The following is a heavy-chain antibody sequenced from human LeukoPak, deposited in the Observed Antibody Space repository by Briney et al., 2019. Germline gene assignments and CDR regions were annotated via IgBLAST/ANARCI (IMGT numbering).Heavy chain of an antibody. D-gene: IGHD6-19*01. CDR1: GFTFSTYE. CDR3: ARDRGLLDSSGWYDY. CDR2: ISSSGTSI. Sequence: PGGSLRLSCAASGFTFSTYEMNWVRQAPGKGLEWVSYISSSGTSIYNADSVKSRFTISRDNAKNSLYLQMNSLRAEDTAVYYCARDRGLLDSSGWYDYWGHGTLLTVSS. J-gene: IGHJ5*01. V-gene: IGHV3-48*03.